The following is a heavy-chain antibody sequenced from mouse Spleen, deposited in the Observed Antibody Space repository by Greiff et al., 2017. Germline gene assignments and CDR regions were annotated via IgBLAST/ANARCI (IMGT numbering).Heavy chain of an antibody. CDR3: ATDRYDVGVDY. CDR1: GYTFTDYY. CDR2: IYPGSGNT. Sequence: QVQLKESGAELVRPGASVKLSCKASGYTFTDYYINWVKQRPGQGLEWIARIYPGSGNTYYNEKFKGKATLTAEKSSSTAYMQLSSLTSEDSAVYFCATDRYDVGVDYWGQGTTLTVSS. V-gene: IGHV1-76*01. J-gene: IGHJ2*01. D-gene: IGHD2-14*01.